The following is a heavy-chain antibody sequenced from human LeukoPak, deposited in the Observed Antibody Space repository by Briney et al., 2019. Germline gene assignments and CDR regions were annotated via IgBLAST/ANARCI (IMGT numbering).Heavy chain of an antibody. Sequence: GGSLRLSCVASGFTFSSYAMSWVRQAPGKGLEWVSAISGSGGTTYYADSVKGRLTIYRDNSKNTLFLQMNSLRAEDTAVYYCAKHYYDFWSGSYYVDAWGKGTTVTVSS. CDR1: GFTFSSYA. CDR2: ISGSGGTT. V-gene: IGHV3-23*01. J-gene: IGHJ6*04. D-gene: IGHD3-3*01. CDR3: AKHYYDFWSGSYYVDA.